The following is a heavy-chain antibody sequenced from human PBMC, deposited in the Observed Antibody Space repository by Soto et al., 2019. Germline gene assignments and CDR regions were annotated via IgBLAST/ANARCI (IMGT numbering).Heavy chain of an antibody. CDR2: IYYSGST. D-gene: IGHD2-21*02. CDR3: ARLFNGGNLGDY. Sequence: QVQLQESGPGLVKPSQTLSLTCTVSGGSISSGGYYWSWIRQHPGKGLEWIGYIYYSGSTYYNPSRKIRVTISLHTSKNQFSLKLSSVTAADTAVYYFARLFNGGNLGDYWGQGTLVTVSS. V-gene: IGHV4-31*03. CDR1: GGSISSGGYY. J-gene: IGHJ4*02.